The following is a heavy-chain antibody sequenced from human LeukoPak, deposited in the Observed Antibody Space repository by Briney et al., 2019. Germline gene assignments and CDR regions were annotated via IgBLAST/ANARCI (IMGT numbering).Heavy chain of an antibody. CDR2: ISGSGGST. J-gene: IGHJ4*02. Sequence: GGSLRLSCATSGFIFYNYAMNWVRQGPGKGLEWVSGISGSGGSTYYAVSVRGRFTISRDNSKNTLYLQINSLRAEDTAVYYCAKVDRRGLGPYYFDYWGQGTLVTVSS. D-gene: IGHD3-16*01. CDR1: GFIFYNYA. CDR3: AKVDRRGLGPYYFDY. V-gene: IGHV3-23*01.